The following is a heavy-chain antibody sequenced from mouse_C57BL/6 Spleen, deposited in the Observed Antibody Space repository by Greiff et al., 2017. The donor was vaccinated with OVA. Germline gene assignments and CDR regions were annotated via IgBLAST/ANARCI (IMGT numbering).Heavy chain of an antibody. CDR1: FTFTDYY. CDR3: ARYGNYAMDY. J-gene: IGHJ4*01. V-gene: IGHV7-3*01. CDR2: IRNKANGYTT. Sequence: EVQLVESGGGLVQPGGFTFTDYYMSCVRQPPGKALEWLGFIRNKANGYTTEYSASVKGRFTISRDNSQSILYLQMNALRAEDSATYYCARYGNYAMDYWGQGTSVTVSS.